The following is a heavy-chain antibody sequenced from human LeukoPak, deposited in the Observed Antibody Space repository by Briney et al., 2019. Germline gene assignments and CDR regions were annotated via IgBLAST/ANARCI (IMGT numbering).Heavy chain of an antibody. CDR2: ISSYNGNT. J-gene: IGHJ3*02. V-gene: IGHV1-18*04. Sequence: ASVKVSCKASGYTFTSYGVSWVRQAPGQGLEWMAWISSYNGNTHFADKLQGRVTLSTDIFTSTAYMELWSLRSDDTAVYYCARFIDTGRDFWSGQDTYDGFHIWGQGTMVTVSS. CDR3: ARFIDTGRDFWSGQDTYDGFHI. D-gene: IGHD3-3*01. CDR1: GYTFTSYG.